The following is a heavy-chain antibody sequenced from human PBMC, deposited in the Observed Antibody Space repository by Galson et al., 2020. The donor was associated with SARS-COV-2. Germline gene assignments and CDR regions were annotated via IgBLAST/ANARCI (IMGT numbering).Heavy chain of an antibody. J-gene: IGHJ4*02. Sequence: SETLSLSCTVSGGSIMSSLYYWDWIRQTPGKGLEWIGNIYYSGSTYYNPSLKGRITISVDTYKNQLCLNLMSVTAEDTAVYYCARHWLISGWYSDWGQGNLVTVSS. CDR1: GGSIMSSLYY. D-gene: IGHD6-19*01. CDR2: IYYSGST. CDR3: ARHWLISGWYSD. V-gene: IGHV4-39*01.